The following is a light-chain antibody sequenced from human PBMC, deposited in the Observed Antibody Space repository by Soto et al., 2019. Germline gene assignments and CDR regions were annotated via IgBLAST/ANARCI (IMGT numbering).Light chain of an antibody. CDR2: GAS. J-gene: IGKJ1*01. CDR1: QSVSSGS. Sequence: EIVLTQSPGTLSLSPGERATLSCRASQSVSSGSLAWYQQKPGQAPRLLISGASSRATGIPDRFSVSGSGTDFTLTISRLEPDDFAVYYCQQYGTSPRTFGQGTKVEIK. CDR3: QQYGTSPRT. V-gene: IGKV3-20*01.